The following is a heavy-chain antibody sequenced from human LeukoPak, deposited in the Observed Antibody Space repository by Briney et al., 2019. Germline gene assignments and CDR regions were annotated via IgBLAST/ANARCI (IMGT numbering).Heavy chain of an antibody. J-gene: IGHJ4*02. CDR2: ISWNSGSI. D-gene: IGHD4-17*01. CDR1: GFTFDDYA. CDR3: AKAFRVTTNYFDY. V-gene: IGHV3-9*01. Sequence: GRSLRLSCAASGFTFDDYAMHWVRQAPGKGLEWVSGISWNSGSIGHADSVKGRFTISRDNAKNSLYLQMNSLRAEDTALYYCAKAFRVTTNYFDYWGQGTLVTVSS.